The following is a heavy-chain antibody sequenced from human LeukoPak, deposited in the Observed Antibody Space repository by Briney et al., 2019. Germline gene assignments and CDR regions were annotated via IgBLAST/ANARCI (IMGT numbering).Heavy chain of an antibody. Sequence: GASVKVSCKASGYTFTSYDINWVRQATGQGLEWMGWMNPNSGNTGYAQKFQGRVTITRNTSISTAYMELSSLRSEDTAVYYCARGFQGNHYYDSSGYHDAFDIWGQGTMVTVSS. D-gene: IGHD3-22*01. J-gene: IGHJ3*02. CDR1: GYTFTSYD. V-gene: IGHV1-8*03. CDR2: MNPNSGNT. CDR3: ARGFQGNHYYDSSGYHDAFDI.